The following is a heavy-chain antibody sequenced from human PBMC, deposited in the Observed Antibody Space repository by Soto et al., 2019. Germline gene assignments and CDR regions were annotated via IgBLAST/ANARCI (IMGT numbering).Heavy chain of an antibody. CDR2: IYHGGTT. Sequence: PSETLSLTCTVSGYSISSGSYWGWIRQPPGKGPEWIASIYHGGTTFYNPSLKSRVTVSVDKVNNQFSLKLRSVTAADTAVYYCARAHVIVVAGSTFDYWGHGTLVTVSS. CDR1: GYSISSGSY. J-gene: IGHJ4*01. V-gene: IGHV4-38-2*02. D-gene: IGHD6-19*01. CDR3: ARAHVIVVAGSTFDY.